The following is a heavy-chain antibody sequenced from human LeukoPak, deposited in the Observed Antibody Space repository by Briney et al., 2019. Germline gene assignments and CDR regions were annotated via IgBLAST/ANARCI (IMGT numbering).Heavy chain of an antibody. J-gene: IGHJ3*02. D-gene: IGHD4-17*01. CDR2: ISGSGT. CDR3: ARDPNGDYIGAFDM. Sequence: GGSLRLSCATSGFSFRSYAMIWVRQAPERGLQRVSGISGSGTYYADFAKGRFTISSDNSKNTLYLQMNSLRAEDTATYYCARDPNGDYIGAFDMWGQGTMVTVS. CDR1: GFSFRSYA. V-gene: IGHV3-23*01.